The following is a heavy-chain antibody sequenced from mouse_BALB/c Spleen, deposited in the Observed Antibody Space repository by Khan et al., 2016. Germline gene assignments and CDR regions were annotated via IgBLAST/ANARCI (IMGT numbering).Heavy chain of an antibody. CDR3: TKHYYYGFSGI. J-gene: IGHJ2*01. CDR2: INPDSSTI. Sequence: EVQLQESGGGLVQPGGSLKLSCAASGFDFSRYWMSWVRQAPGKGLEWIGEINPDSSTINYTQSLKDKFIISRDNAKNTLYLQLSKVRSEDTALYYCTKHYYYGFSGIWGQGTTLTVSS. CDR1: GFDFSRYW. V-gene: IGHV4-1*02. D-gene: IGHD1-1*01.